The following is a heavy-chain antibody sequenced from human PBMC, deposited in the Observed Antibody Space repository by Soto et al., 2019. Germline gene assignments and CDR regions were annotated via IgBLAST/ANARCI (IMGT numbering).Heavy chain of an antibody. CDR3: AREGGSYDSGGYLIRGAFDI. CDR1: CDSISRIDYY. V-gene: IGHV4-31*03. CDR2: IYFRGNT. J-gene: IGHJ3*02. D-gene: IGHD3-22*01. Sequence: QVQLQESGPGLVKPSQTLSITCSVSCDSISRIDYYWTWIRQQPEKGLEWIGNIYFRGNTYYSPSLESRLTISVDTSKNQFSLKLTSVTAADTAVYYCAREGGSYDSGGYLIRGAFDIWGQGTMVTVSS.